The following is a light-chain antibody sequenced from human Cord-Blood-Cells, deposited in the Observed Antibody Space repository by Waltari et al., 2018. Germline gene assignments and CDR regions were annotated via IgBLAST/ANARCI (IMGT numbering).Light chain of an antibody. CDR3: QQDYNLPYT. Sequence: PGERVTLSCRASQSVSSSYLTWYQQKPGQAPRLLIYGASTRATSIPARFSGSGSGTDFTLTISSLQPEDFAVYYCQQDYNLPYTFGQGTKLESK. V-gene: IGKV3D-7*01. J-gene: IGKJ2*01. CDR1: QSVSSSY. CDR2: GAS.